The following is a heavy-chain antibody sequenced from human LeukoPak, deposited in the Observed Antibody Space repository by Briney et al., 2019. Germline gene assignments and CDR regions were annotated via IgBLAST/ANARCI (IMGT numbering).Heavy chain of an antibody. CDR3: ASFSPTTATFDY. J-gene: IGHJ4*02. Sequence: GASVKVSCKASGYTFTIYDINWVRQATGQGPEWMGWLNPDSGDTGYAQKFQGRVTITRDTSISTAYMELTSLRSDDTAVYYCASFSPTTATFDYWGQGTLVTVSS. CDR2: LNPDSGDT. D-gene: IGHD1-26*01. CDR1: GYTFTIYD. V-gene: IGHV1-8*03.